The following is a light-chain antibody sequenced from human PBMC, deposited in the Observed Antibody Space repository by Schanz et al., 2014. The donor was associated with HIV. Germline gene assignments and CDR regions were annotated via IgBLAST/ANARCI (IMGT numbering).Light chain of an antibody. V-gene: IGKV3-20*01. Sequence: EIVLTQSPGTLSLPPGERATLSCRASQSVSSSYLAWYQQKPGQAPRLLIYGASSRATGVPDRFSGSGSGTDFTLTISRLEPEDFAVYYCQQYAALPQTFGQGTKLEIK. CDR2: GAS. J-gene: IGKJ2*01. CDR3: QQYAALPQT. CDR1: QSVSSSY.